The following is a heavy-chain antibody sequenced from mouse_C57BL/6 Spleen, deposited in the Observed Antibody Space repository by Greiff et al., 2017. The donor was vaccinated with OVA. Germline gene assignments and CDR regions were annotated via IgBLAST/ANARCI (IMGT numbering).Heavy chain of an antibody. D-gene: IGHD2-5*01. CDR1: GFTFSSYA. V-gene: IGHV5-4*03. CDR3: ARRGSNYPFFDY. CDR2: ISDGGSYT. Sequence: EVKLVESGGGLVKPGGSLKLSCAASGFTFSSYAMSWVRQTPEKRLEWVATISDGGSYTYYPDNVKGRFTISRDNAKNNLYLQMSHLKSEDTAMYYCARRGSNYPFFDYWGQGTTLTVSS. J-gene: IGHJ2*01.